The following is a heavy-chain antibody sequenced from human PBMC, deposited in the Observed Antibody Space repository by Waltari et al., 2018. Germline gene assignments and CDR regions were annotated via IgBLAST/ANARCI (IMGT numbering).Heavy chain of an antibody. Sequence: QVQLVQSGAEVKKPGASVKVSCKASGYTFTGYYMHWVRQAPGQGLEWMGWINPNSDGTDFAQKFQGRVTMTRDTSISTAYMELTRLRSDDTAVYYCAREDVGAIGYWGQGTLVTVSS. CDR2: INPNSDGT. V-gene: IGHV1-2*02. CDR1: GYTFTGYY. J-gene: IGHJ4*02. D-gene: IGHD1-26*01. CDR3: AREDVGAIGY.